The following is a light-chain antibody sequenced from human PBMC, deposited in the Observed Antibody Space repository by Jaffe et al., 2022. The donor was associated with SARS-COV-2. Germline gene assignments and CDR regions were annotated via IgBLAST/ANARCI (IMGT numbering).Light chain of an antibody. J-gene: IGKJ1*01. CDR1: QSISDW. CDR2: KAS. CDR3: QHYSPYSWT. V-gene: IGKV1-5*03. Sequence: DIQMTQSPSTLSASVGDRVTITCRASQSISDWLAWYQQKPGKAPKLLIYKASSLDSGVPSRFSGSGSATEFTLTISNVQPDDFATYYCQHYSPYSWTFGQGTKVEIK.